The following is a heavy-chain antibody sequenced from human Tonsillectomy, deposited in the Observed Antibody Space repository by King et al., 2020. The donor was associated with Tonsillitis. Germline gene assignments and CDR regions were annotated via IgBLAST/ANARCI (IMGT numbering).Heavy chain of an antibody. Sequence: VQLVESGGGLVQPGGSLRLSCAASGFTFSSYWMHWVRQAPGKGLVWVSRINSDGSSTSYADSVKGRFTISRDNAKNTLYLQMNSLRAEDTAVYYCARPRQYYYDSSGYSNWFDPWGQGTLVTVSS. J-gene: IGHJ5*02. CDR3: ARPRQYYYDSSGYSNWFDP. V-gene: IGHV3-74*01. D-gene: IGHD3-22*01. CDR1: GFTFSSYW. CDR2: INSDGSST.